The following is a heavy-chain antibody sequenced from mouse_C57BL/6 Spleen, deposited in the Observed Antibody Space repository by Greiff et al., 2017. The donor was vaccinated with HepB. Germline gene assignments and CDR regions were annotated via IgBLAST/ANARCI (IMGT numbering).Heavy chain of an antibody. CDR1: GYTFTSYW. CDR3: ARGAQATGYYYAMDY. D-gene: IGHD3-2*02. Sequence: QVQLKQPGAELVKPGASVKMSCKASGYTFTSYWITWVKQRPGQGLEWIGDIYPGSGSTNYNEKFKSKATLTVDTSSSTAYMQLSSLTSEDSAVYYCARGAQATGYYYAMDYWGQGTSVTVSS. V-gene: IGHV1-55*01. J-gene: IGHJ4*01. CDR2: IYPGSGST.